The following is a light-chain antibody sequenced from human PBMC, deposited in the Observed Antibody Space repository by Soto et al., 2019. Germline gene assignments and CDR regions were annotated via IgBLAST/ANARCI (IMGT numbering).Light chain of an antibody. Sequence: QSVLTQSPSASASLGASVKLTCTLSSGHSSYAIAWHQQQPEKGPRYLMNVNTDGSHNKGDGIPDRLSGSSSGAERYLTISSLQSEDEADYYCQTWDAGTRVFGGGTQLTVL. CDR1: SGHSSYA. V-gene: IGLV4-69*01. CDR3: QTWDAGTRV. J-gene: IGLJ2*01. CDR2: VNTDGSH.